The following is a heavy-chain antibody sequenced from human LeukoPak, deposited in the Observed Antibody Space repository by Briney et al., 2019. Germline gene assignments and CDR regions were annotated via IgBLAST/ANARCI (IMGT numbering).Heavy chain of an antibody. Sequence: PGRSLRLSCAASGFVFRSYPMQWVRQAPGKGLQWVALISYDGTIKYYADSVKGRFTISRDNSKNTLYLQMNSLRPEDTAVYYCARRNHYESKEIDYWGQGTLVTVSS. CDR3: ARRNHYESKEIDY. D-gene: IGHD3-22*01. J-gene: IGHJ4*02. CDR2: ISYDGTIK. CDR1: GFVFRSYP. V-gene: IGHV3-30*04.